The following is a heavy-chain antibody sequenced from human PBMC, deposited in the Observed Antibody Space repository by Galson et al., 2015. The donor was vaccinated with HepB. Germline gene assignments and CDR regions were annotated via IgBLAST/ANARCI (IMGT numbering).Heavy chain of an antibody. V-gene: IGHV1-69*13. D-gene: IGHD5-24*01. CDR3: ARGSECRDGYSYLTCHYAFEI. Sequence: SVKVSCKASGGTFSSYAISWVRQAPGQGLEWMGGIIPIFGTANYAQKFQGRVTITADESTSTAYMELSSLRSEDTAVYYCARGSECRDGYSYLTCHYAFEIGGQGTMGTVPP. CDR1: GGTFSSYA. J-gene: IGHJ3*02. CDR2: IIPIFGTA.